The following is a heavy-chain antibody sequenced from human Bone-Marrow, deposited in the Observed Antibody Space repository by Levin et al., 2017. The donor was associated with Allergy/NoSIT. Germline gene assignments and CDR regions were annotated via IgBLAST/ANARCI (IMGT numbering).Heavy chain of an antibody. V-gene: IGHV3-21*01. CDR1: GFIFSNYP. CDR2: ISSTSSYM. D-gene: IGHD2-21*02. Sequence: GESLNISCTVSGFIFSNYPMNWVRQAPGKGLEWVSSISSTSSYMYYADSVKGRFTISRDNARNSLFLEMSNLRVEDTAIYYCARFPYCGGDCSDAFDIWGQGTMVTVSS. J-gene: IGHJ3*02. CDR3: ARFPYCGGDCSDAFDI.